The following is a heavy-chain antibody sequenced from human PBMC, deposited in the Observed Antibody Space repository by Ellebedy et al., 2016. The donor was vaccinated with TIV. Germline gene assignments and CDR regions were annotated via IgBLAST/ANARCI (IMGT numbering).Heavy chain of an antibody. CDR3: ARTAAYSGMEVRDFDY. D-gene: IGHD1-26*01. Sequence: SGPTLVXPTQTLTLTCTVSGFSLSPSGMCVSWIRQPPGKALEWLARIEWVDDKYYGTSLKTRLTTSKDTSKNQVVLAMTNMDPVDTATYYCARTAAYSGMEVRDFDYWGQGTLVTVSS. V-gene: IGHV2-70*11. CDR1: GFSLSPSGMC. J-gene: IGHJ4*02. CDR2: IEWVDDK.